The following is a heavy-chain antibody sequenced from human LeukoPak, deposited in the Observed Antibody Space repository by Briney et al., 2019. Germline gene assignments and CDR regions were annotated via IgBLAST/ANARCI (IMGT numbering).Heavy chain of an antibody. CDR1: GGSISSYY. CDR3: ATANYYGSGSYRSD. D-gene: IGHD3-10*01. CDR2: IYTSGST. Sequence: SETLSLTCTVSGGSISSYYWSWIRQPAGKGLEWIGRIYTSGSTNYNPSFKSRVTMSVDTSKNQFSLKLSSVTAADTAVYYCATANYYGSGSYRSDWGQGTLVTVSS. V-gene: IGHV4-4*07. J-gene: IGHJ4*02.